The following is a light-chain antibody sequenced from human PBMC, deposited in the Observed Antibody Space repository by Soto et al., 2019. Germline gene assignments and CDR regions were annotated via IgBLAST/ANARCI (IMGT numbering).Light chain of an antibody. Sequence: EIVMTQSPATLSVSPGEGATLSCRASQSINSNLAWYQQKPGQAPRLLIYGASTRATGIPASFSGSGSGTEFTLTISSLQSEDFAVYYCQQYDDWPPKTFGQGTKVEIK. CDR1: QSINSN. CDR2: GAS. J-gene: IGKJ2*01. CDR3: QQYDDWPPKT. V-gene: IGKV3-15*01.